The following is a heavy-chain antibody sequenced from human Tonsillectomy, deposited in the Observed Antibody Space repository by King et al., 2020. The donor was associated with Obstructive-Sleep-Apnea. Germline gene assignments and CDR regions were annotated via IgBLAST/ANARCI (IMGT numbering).Heavy chain of an antibody. V-gene: IGHV4-38-2*02. J-gene: IGHJ1*01. CDR2: IYHSGST. Sequence: VQLQESGPGLVKPSETLSLICTVSGNSISSGYYWGWIRQPPGKGLEWIGSIYHSGSTYYNPSLKSRVTISVDTSKDQFSLKANSVTAADTAVYYCARGRSGWSEYFQHWGQGTLVTVSS. D-gene: IGHD6-19*01. CDR1: GNSISSGYY. CDR3: ARGRSGWSEYFQH.